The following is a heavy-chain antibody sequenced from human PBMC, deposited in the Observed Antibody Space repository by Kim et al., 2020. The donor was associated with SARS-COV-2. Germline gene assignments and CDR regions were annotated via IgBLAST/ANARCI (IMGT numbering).Heavy chain of an antibody. D-gene: IGHD6-13*01. J-gene: IGHJ4*02. CDR2: IKQDGSEK. Sequence: GGSLRLSCAASGFTFISYWMSWVRQAPGKGLEWVANIKQDGSEKYYVDSVKGRFTISRDNAKNSLYLQMNSLRAEDTAVYYCARDSSSLYDFWGQGTLVTVSS. CDR3: ARDSSSLYDF. V-gene: IGHV3-7*03. CDR1: GFTFISYW.